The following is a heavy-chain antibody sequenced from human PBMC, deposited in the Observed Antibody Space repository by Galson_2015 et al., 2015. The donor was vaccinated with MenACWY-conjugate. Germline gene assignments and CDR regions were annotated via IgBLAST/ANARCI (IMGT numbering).Heavy chain of an antibody. D-gene: IGHD1-26*01. V-gene: IGHV3-74*01. Sequence: SLRLSCAASGFIFNTYWMHWVRQAPGKGLVWVSRINPGGSSTTYADSVKDRFTISRDNAKHTLYLQMNSLRPEDTAVFYCAKSRGASFCFDSWGPGTLVTVSS. CDR2: INPGGSST. J-gene: IGHJ4*02. CDR1: GFIFNTYW. CDR3: AKSRGASFCFDS.